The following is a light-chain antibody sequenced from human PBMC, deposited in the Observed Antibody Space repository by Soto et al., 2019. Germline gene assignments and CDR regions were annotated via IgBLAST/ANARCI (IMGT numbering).Light chain of an antibody. CDR3: QQYNNWPPLT. Sequence: EILLTQSPGTLSFSPGERATLSCRASQSVSSNHLAWYQQKPGQAPRLLIYGASTRATGIPARFSGSGSGTEFTLTISSLQSEDFAVYYCQQYNNWPPLTFGGGTKVDIK. J-gene: IGKJ4*01. V-gene: IGKV3-15*01. CDR1: QSVSSN. CDR2: GAS.